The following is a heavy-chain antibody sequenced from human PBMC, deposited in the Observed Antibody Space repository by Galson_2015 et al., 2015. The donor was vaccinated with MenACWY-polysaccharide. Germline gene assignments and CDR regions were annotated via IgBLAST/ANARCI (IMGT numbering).Heavy chain of an antibody. Sequence: SETLSLTCTVSGGSVNSVTYYWAWLRQPPGEGLEWIGFIYYTGRTNYNPSLKSRVTISLDTSKNQFSLRLSSVTAADTAVYYCARSRDHYDSSGSFWILPFD. CDR1: GGSVNSVTYY. D-gene: IGHD6-19*01. V-gene: IGHV4-61*01. CDR3: ARSRDHYDSSGSFWILPFD. CDR2: IYYTGRT. J-gene: IGHJ3*02.